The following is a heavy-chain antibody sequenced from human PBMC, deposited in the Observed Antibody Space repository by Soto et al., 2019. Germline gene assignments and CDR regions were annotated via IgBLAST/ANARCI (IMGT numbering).Heavy chain of an antibody. CDR1: GGSISSYY. V-gene: IGHV4-59*01. Sequence: TLSLTCTVSGGSISSYYWSWIRQPPGKGLEWIGYIYYSGSTNYNPSLKSRVTISVDTSKNQFSLKLSSVTAADTAVYYCARDRCSSTSCYGIDYWGQGTLVTVSS. D-gene: IGHD2-2*01. J-gene: IGHJ4*02. CDR3: ARDRCSSTSCYGIDY. CDR2: IYYSGST.